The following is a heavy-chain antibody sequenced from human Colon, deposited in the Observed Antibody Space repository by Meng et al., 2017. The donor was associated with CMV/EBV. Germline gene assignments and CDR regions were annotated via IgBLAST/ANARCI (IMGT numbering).Heavy chain of an antibody. J-gene: IGHJ4*02. D-gene: IGHD6-13*01. CDR1: GYTFTLSDYY. V-gene: IGHV7-4-1*02. CDR3: ATGSVAIDGKGY. Sequence: QVQLVQSGAEVKKPGASVKVSCKASGYTFTLSDYYIHWVRQAPGQWLEWMGYINPKTGKPTYVQGFTGRFVFSLDTSVSTAYLQISSLKPEDTAVYYCATGSVAIDGKGYWGQGTLVTVSS. CDR2: INPKTGKP.